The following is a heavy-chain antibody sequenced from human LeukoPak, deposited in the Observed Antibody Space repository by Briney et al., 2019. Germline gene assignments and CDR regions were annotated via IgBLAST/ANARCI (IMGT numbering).Heavy chain of an antibody. J-gene: IGHJ4*02. V-gene: IGHV4-34*11. Sequence: SETLSLTCAVYGGSFSGYYWSWIRQPPGKGLEWIGYIYSSGTTNYNPSLKSRVTISVDTSKNQFSLKLSSVTAADTAVYYCARARSITIFGVVIPYYFDYWGQGTLVTVSS. D-gene: IGHD3-3*01. CDR1: GGSFSGYY. CDR2: IYSSGTT. CDR3: ARARSITIFGVVIPYYFDY.